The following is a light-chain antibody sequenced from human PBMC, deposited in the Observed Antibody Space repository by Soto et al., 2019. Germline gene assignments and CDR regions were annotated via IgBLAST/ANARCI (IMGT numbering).Light chain of an antibody. V-gene: IGKV3D-15*01. CDR1: QSVNFH. CDR2: GAS. J-gene: IGKJ1*01. Sequence: EIVMTQSPATLSVSPGERATLSCRASQSVNFHLAWYQQKPGQAPRLLIYGASARATGIPAKFSGSGSGTEFTLTISNLQSEDFAVYYCQQYNKWPRTFGQGTKVEIK. CDR3: QQYNKWPRT.